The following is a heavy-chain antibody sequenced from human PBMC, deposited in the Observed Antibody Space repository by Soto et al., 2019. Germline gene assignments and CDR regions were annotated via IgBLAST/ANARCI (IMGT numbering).Heavy chain of an antibody. Sequence: QVQLVESGGGVVQPGRSERLSCAASGFIFNGYGLHWVRQAPGKGLEWVAMISYDGSSKYYADSVKGRFTISRDNSKNTMYLQMNSLRPEDTAVYYCTREGNGYKYYFDYWGQGTLVTVSS. CDR3: TREGNGYKYYFDY. D-gene: IGHD5-12*01. V-gene: IGHV3-30-3*01. CDR2: ISYDGSSK. CDR1: GFIFNGYG. J-gene: IGHJ4*02.